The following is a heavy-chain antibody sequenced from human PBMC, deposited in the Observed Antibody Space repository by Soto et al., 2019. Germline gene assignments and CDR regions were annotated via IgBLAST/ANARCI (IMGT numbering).Heavy chain of an antibody. J-gene: IGHJ4*02. Sequence: QVQLQQWGAGLLKPSETLSLTCAVYGGSFSGYYWSWIRQPPGKGLEWIGEINHSGSTNYNPSLKSRVTISVDTSKNQFSLKLSSVTAADTAVYYCARPEIDGYFDYWGQGTLVTVSS. CDR3: ARPEIDGYFDY. CDR2: INHSGST. CDR1: GGSFSGYY. V-gene: IGHV4-34*01.